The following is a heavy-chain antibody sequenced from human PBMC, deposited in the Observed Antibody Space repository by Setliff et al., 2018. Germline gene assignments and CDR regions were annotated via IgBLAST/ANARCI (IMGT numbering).Heavy chain of an antibody. CDR2: ISYDGSNK. Sequence: GGSLRLSCAASGFTFSSYGMHWVRQAPGKGLEWVAVISYDGSNKYYADSVKGRFTISRDNSKNTLYLQMNSLRPEDTAVYYCAPFCSHSSYCPPPDWGQGTLVTVSS. CDR3: APFCSHSSYCPPPD. D-gene: IGHD2-15*01. J-gene: IGHJ4*02. CDR1: GFTFSSYG. V-gene: IGHV3-30*03.